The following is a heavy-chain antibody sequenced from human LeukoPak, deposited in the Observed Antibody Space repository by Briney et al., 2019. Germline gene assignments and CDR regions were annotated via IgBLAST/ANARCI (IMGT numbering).Heavy chain of an antibody. Sequence: LPGGSLRLSCAASGFTFSSYEMNWVRQAPGKGLEWVSYISSSGSTIYYADSVKGRFTISRDNAKNSLYLQMNSLRTEDTAVYYCARDYSGDFDYWGQGTLVTVSS. CDR2: ISSSGSTI. D-gene: IGHD5-12*01. V-gene: IGHV3-48*03. J-gene: IGHJ4*02. CDR1: GFTFSSYE. CDR3: ARDYSGDFDY.